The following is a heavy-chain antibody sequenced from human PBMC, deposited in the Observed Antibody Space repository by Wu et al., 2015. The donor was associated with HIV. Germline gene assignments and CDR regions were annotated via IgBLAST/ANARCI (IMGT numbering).Heavy chain of an antibody. CDR3: ARGIAVTPMANWFDP. Sequence: QVHLVQSGAEVKNPGASVKVSCKAFGYTFTSYGVSWVRQAPGQGLEWMGWISADNINTHYAQKLQGRVTLTTDTSTSTAYMELRSLRSDDTAVYYCARGIAVTPMANWFDPWGQGTLVTVSS. J-gene: IGHJ5*02. V-gene: IGHV1-18*01. CDR2: ISADNINT. D-gene: IGHD6-19*01. CDR1: GYTFTSYG.